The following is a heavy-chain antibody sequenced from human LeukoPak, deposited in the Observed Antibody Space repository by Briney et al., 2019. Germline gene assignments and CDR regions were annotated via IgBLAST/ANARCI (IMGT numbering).Heavy chain of an antibody. J-gene: IGHJ4*02. Sequence: GGSLRLSCAASGFTFSSFAVHWVRQAPGKGLEWVAVISSDGNNKFYADSVKGRFTISRDNSKNTLYLQMNSLRAEDTAVYYCAKEGYVTGTHFDYWGQGTLVTVSS. CDR2: ISSDGNNK. D-gene: IGHD1-20*01. CDR1: GFTFSSFA. CDR3: AKEGYVTGTHFDY. V-gene: IGHV3-30*04.